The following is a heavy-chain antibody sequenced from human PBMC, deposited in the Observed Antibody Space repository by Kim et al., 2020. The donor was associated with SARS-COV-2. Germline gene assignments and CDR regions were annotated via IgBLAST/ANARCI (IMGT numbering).Heavy chain of an antibody. V-gene: IGHV7-4-1*02. Sequence: ASVKVSCKASGYTFTSYAMNWVRQAPGQGLEWMGWINTNTGNPTYAQGFTGRFVFSLDTSVSTAYLQISSLKAEDTAVYYCARAPYSSGWNPRGSLSDYWAREPWSPSPQ. J-gene: IGHJ4*02. CDR3: ARAPYSSGWNPRGSLSDY. D-gene: IGHD6-19*01. CDR1: GYTFTSYA. CDR2: INTNTGNP.